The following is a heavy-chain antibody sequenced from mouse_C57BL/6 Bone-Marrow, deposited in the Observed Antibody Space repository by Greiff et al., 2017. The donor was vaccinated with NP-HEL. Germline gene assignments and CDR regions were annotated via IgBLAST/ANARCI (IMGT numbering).Heavy chain of an antibody. CDR3: ASPYDYDVAWFAY. CDR1: GFTFSSYG. D-gene: IGHD2-4*01. CDR2: ISSGGSYT. J-gene: IGHJ3*01. V-gene: IGHV5-6*01. Sequence: EVQLVESGADLVKPGGSLKLSCAASGFTFSSYGMSWVRQTPDKRLEWVATISSGGSYTYYPASVKGRFTISRDNAKNTLYLQMSSLKSEDTAMYYCASPYDYDVAWFAYWGRGTGVTVSA.